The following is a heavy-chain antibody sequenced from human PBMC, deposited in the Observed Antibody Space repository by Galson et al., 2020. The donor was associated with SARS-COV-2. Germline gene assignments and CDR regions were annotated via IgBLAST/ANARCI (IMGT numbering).Heavy chain of an antibody. CDR3: ARDGVTIFGVEYYYYGMDV. Sequence: ASVKVSCKASGYTFTSYGISWVRQAPGQGLEWMGWISAYNGNTNYAQKLQGRVTMTTDTSTSTAYMELRSLRSDDTAVYYCARDGVTIFGVEYYYYGMDVWGQGTTVTVSS. D-gene: IGHD3-3*01. CDR1: GYTFTSYG. V-gene: IGHV1-18*04. CDR2: ISAYNGNT. J-gene: IGHJ6*02.